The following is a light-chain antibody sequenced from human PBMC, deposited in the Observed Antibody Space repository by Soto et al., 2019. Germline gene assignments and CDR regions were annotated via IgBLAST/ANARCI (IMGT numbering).Light chain of an antibody. V-gene: IGKV3-20*01. CDR1: QSVGSNF. J-gene: IGKJ1*01. CDR3: QQYGSPPWA. CDR2: AAS. Sequence: IVLTQSPGTLSLSPGERATLSCRASQSVGSNFLAWYQQKRGQAPRILIYAASNRAGGIPDRCSGSGSGSDFTLTISRLEPEDFAVYYCQQYGSPPWAFGQGTRVEI.